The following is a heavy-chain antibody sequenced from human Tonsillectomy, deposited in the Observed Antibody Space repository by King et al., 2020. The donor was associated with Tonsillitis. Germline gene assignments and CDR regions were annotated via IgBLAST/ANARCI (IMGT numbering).Heavy chain of an antibody. Sequence: VQLVESGGGLVQPGGSLRLSCTASGFTLSNYWMHWVRQAPGKGLVWVPHINNDGIITNYADSVKGRFTISRDNAKNTLYLQVNSLRAEDTAVYYWARCPVVGGTDLQYFHHWGQGTLVTVSS. V-gene: IGHV3-74*01. J-gene: IGHJ1*01. CDR2: INNDGIIT. CDR1: GFTLSNYW. CDR3: ARCPVVGGTDLQYFHH. D-gene: IGHD1-26*01.